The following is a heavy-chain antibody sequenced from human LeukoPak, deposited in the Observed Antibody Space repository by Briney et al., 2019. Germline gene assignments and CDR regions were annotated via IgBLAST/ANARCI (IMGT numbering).Heavy chain of an antibody. CDR2: ISSNGGST. J-gene: IGHJ3*02. Sequence: GGSLRLSCAASGFTFSSYAMHWVRQAPGKGLEYVSAISSNGGSTYYANSVKGRFTISRDNSKNTLYLQMGSLRAEDMAVYYCASLTTGGDSRSDAFDIWGQGTMVTVSS. CDR3: ASLTTGGDSRSDAFDI. CDR1: GFTFSSYA. D-gene: IGHD3-16*01. V-gene: IGHV3-64*01.